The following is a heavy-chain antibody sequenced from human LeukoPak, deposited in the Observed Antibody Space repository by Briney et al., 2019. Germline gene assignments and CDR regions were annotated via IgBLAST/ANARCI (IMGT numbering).Heavy chain of an antibody. D-gene: IGHD5-18*01. CDR2: ISAYNGNT. Sequence: ASVKVSCKASGYTFTSYGISWVRQAPGQGLEWMGWISAYNGNTNYAQKLQGRVTMTTDTSTSTAYMELRSLRSDDTAVYYCARQREDTAKDAPDYWGQGTLVTVSS. V-gene: IGHV1-18*01. CDR1: GYTFTSYG. CDR3: ARQREDTAKDAPDY. J-gene: IGHJ4*02.